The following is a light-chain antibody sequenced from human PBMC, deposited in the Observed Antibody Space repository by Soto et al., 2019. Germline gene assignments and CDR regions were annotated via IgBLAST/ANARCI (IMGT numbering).Light chain of an antibody. CDR1: NSNIGANP. CDR3: AAWDDSLNANYV. V-gene: IGLV1-44*01. J-gene: IGLJ1*01. Sequence: QSVLTQPPSASGTPGQRVTISCSGSNSNIGANPVNWYQQVPGTAPKLLIYSDNQRPSGVPDRFSGSKSGTSASLAIRGLQSEDEAAYFCAAWDDSLNANYVFGTGTTVTVL. CDR2: SDN.